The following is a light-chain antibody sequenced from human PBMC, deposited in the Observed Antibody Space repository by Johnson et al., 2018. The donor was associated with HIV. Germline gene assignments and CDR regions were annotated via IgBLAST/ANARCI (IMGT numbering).Light chain of an antibody. CDR3: ATWDTGLSAVV. CDR1: SSNIGNNY. J-gene: IGLJ1*01. CDR2: ENN. Sequence: QSVLTQPPSVSAAPGQKVTISCSGSSSNIGNNYVSWYQQLPGTAPKLLIYENNKRPSRIPARFSGSKSGTSATLGITGLQTGDEADYYCATWDTGLSAVVFGTGTKVTVL. V-gene: IGLV1-51*02.